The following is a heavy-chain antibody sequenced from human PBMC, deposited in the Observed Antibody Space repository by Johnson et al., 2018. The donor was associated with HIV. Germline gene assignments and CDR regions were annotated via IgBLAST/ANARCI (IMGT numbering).Heavy chain of an antibody. Sequence: VQLVESGGGVVQPGGSLRLSCAASGFTFSSYAMHWVRQAPGKGLEWVAVISYDGSNKYYADSVKGRFTISRDNSKNTLYLQMNSLRAEDTAVYYCARDLAALNAFDIWGQGTMVTVSS. CDR1: GFTFSSYA. CDR3: ARDLAALNAFDI. CDR2: ISYDGSNK. V-gene: IGHV3-30-3*01. D-gene: IGHD2-15*01. J-gene: IGHJ3*02.